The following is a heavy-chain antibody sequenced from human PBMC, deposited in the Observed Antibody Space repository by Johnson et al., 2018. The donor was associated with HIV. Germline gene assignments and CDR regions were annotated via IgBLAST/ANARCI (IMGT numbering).Heavy chain of an antibody. CDR3: ASVRVGAFDI. D-gene: IGHD1-26*01. CDR2: IYSGGST. V-gene: IGHV3-66*01. Sequence: VLLVESGGDLAQPGGSLRLSCAASGITVSTNYMSWVRQAPGKGLEWVSVIYSGGSTYYADSVKGRFTISRDNSKNTLYLQMNTLRAEDTAVYFCASVRVGAFDIWGQGTMVTVSS. CDR1: GITVSTNY. J-gene: IGHJ3*02.